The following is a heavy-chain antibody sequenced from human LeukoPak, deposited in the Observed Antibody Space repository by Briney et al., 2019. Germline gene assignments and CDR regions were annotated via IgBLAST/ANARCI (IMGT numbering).Heavy chain of an antibody. CDR3: ASTSCYNCYWFDP. Sequence: ASVKVSCKASGYTFTSYYMHWVRQAPGQGLEWMGIINPSGGSTTCAQKFQGRVTMTSDTSTRTVYMELSSLRSEDTAFYYCASTSCYNCYWFDPWGQGTLVTVSS. CDR1: GYTFTSYY. J-gene: IGHJ5*02. V-gene: IGHV1-46*03. CDR2: INPSGGST. D-gene: IGHD2-2*02.